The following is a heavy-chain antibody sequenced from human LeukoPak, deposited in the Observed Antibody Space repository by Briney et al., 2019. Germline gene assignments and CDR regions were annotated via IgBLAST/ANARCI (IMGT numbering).Heavy chain of an antibody. CDR2: IFPIFGTA. D-gene: IGHD3-3*01. CDR1: RGSSSIYV. J-gene: IGHJ5*02. CDR3: ARESPWNSPTIFGVYNWFDP. Sequence: SLTDSCMPSRGSSSIYVTSSVCTALCQGVEWMGGIFPIFGTANYAQKFQGRVTITTDESTSTAYMELSSLRSEDTAVYYCARESPWNSPTIFGVYNWFDPWGQGTLVTVSS. V-gene: IGHV1-69*05.